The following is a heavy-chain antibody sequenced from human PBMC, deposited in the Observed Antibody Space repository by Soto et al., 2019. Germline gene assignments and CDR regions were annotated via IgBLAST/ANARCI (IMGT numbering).Heavy chain of an antibody. CDR2: ISDSGSNT. CDR1: EFKISSSS. CDR3: V. Sequence: GSLRLAGGAVEFKISSSSMNWVRQAQGRGLERVAYISDSGSNTLYADSVKGRFTVSGDTAKNSLYLQMSGLRDGPYYYGFDVWGQGTTVTVSS. J-gene: IGHJ6*02. V-gene: IGHV3-48*02.